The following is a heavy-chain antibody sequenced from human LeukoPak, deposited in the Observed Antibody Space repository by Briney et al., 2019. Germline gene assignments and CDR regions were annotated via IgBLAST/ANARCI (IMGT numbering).Heavy chain of an antibody. CDR1: GGSISGSSYY. J-gene: IGHJ6*03. V-gene: IGHV4-39*01. CDR3: ARHAYSHYYIDV. Sequence: TTSETLSLTCTVSGGSISGSSYYWGWIRQPPWKGLEWLGTFYHSGNTYYNPSLKSRLTISVDTSKNNFSLKLTSVTAADTAVYYCARHAYSHYYIDVWGKGTTATVSS. CDR2: FYHSGNT.